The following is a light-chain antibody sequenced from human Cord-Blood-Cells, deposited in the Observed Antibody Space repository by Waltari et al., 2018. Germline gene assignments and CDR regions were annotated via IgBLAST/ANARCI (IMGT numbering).Light chain of an antibody. Sequence: QSALTQPASVSGSPGQSITISGTGTRSDVGGYNYVSWYQQPPGKAPKLMIYDVSNRPSGVSNRFSGSKSGNTASLTISGLQAEDEADYYCSSYTSSSTVVFGGGTKLTVL. CDR3: SSYTSSSTVV. V-gene: IGLV2-14*01. CDR1: RSDVGGYNY. J-gene: IGLJ2*01. CDR2: DVS.